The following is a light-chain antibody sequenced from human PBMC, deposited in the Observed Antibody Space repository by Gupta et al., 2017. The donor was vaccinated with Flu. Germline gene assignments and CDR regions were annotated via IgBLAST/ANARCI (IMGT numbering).Light chain of an antibody. V-gene: IGKV3-11*01. CDR2: DAS. CDR3: QKRSNWPPHT. J-gene: IGKJ2*01. Sequence: EIVLTQSPATLSLSPGERATLSCRASQSVGTYLAWYQQKPGQTPRLLIYDASNRDTGIPARFSGSGSGKDFPLTISSREQEDFAVYYCQKRSNWPPHTFGQGTRMEI. CDR1: QSVGTY.